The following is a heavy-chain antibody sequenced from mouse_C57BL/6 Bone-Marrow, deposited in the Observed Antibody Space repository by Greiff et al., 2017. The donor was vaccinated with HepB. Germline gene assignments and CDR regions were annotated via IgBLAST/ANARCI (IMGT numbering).Heavy chain of an antibody. CDR3: ARRPGLGLGYWYFDV. J-gene: IGHJ1*03. CDR1: GFSINSDCY. V-gene: IGHV3-3*01. CDR2: TFYSGIT. D-gene: IGHD2-2*01. Sequence: EVQLVESGPSLVRPSQPLSLTCTVTGFSINSDCYWIWIRQFPGNKLEYIGYTFYSGITYYNPSLESRTYITRDTSKNQFSLKLSSVTTEDTATYYCARRPGLGLGYWYFDVWGTGTTVTVSS.